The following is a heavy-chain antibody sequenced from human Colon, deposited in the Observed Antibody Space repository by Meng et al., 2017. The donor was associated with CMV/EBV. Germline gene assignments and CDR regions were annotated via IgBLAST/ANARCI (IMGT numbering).Heavy chain of an antibody. CDR1: GFTFSRSG. J-gene: IGHJ6*02. Sequence: SVKVSCKASGFTFSRSGVHWVRQARGQRLEWIGWIVVGSDNTNYAQKFQERVTITRDMSTSTAYMELGSLRSEDTAVYYCAADSTLYDFWRYGLDVWGQGTTVTVSS. V-gene: IGHV1-58*01. CDR3: AADSTLYDFWRYGLDV. D-gene: IGHD3-3*01. CDR2: IVVGSDNT.